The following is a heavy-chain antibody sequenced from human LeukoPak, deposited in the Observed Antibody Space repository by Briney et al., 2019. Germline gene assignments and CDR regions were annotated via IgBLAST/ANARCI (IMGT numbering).Heavy chain of an antibody. CDR3: ARVSSSGWDYYYYYYMDV. CDR2: IKQDGSEK. CDR1: GFIFTSYW. V-gene: IGHV3-7*01. J-gene: IGHJ6*03. D-gene: IGHD6-19*01. Sequence: GGSLRLSCAASGFIFTSYWMSWVRQAPGKGLEWVANIKQDGSEKYYVDSVKGRFTISRDNAKNSLYLQMNSLRADDTAVYYCARVSSSGWDYYYYYYMDVWGKGTTVTVSS.